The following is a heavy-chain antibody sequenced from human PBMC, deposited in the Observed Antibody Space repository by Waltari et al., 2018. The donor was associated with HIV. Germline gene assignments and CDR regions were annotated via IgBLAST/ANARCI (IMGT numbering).Heavy chain of an antibody. J-gene: IGHJ4*02. V-gene: IGHV3-30*01. CDR1: GFPFSCSA. Sequence: QVQLVESGGGVVQPGRSLRLSCDASGFPFSCSAIHWVRQAPGKGLEWVAVISYDGSNKYYADSVKGRFTISRDNSKNTLYLQMNSLRAEDTAVYYCASSIAAAGDYWGQGTLVTVSS. CDR3: ASSIAAAGDY. CDR2: ISYDGSNK. D-gene: IGHD6-13*01.